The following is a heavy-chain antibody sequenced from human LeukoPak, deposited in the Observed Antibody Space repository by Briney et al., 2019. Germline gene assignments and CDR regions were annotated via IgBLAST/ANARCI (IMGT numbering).Heavy chain of an antibody. Sequence: GASVKVSCKASGYTFTSYAMLWVRQAPGQRLEGMGGINVCNGNTKYSQKFQGRVTITRDTSASTAYMELSSLRSEDTAVYYCARELTYGSGSYEDWGQGTLVTVSS. D-gene: IGHD3-10*01. CDR2: INVCNGNT. CDR1: GYTFTSYA. CDR3: ARELTYGSGSYED. J-gene: IGHJ4*02. V-gene: IGHV1-3*01.